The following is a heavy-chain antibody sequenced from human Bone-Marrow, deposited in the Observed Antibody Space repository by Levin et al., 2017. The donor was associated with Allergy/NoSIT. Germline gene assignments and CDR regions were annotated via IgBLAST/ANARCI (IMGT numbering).Heavy chain of an antibody. CDR3: ARRVPYYDILTGDPYYYYGMDV. V-gene: IGHV4-38-2*01. J-gene: IGHJ6*02. CDR2: IYHSGST. Sequence: PGGSLRLSCAVSGYSISSGYYWGWIRQPPGKGLEWIGSIYHSGSTYYNPSLKSRVTISVDTSKNQFSLKLSSVTAADTAVYYCARRVPYYDILTGDPYYYYGMDVWGQGTTVTVSS. D-gene: IGHD3-9*01. CDR1: GYSISSGYY.